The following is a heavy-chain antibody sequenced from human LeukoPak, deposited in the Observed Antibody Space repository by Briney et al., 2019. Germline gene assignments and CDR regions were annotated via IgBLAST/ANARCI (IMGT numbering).Heavy chain of an antibody. J-gene: IGHJ5*02. Sequence: SETLSLTCTVSGGSISSYYWSWIRQPAGKGLEWIGRIYTSGSTNYNPSLKSRVTMSVDTSKNQFSLKLSSVTAADTAVYYCAREGIVVVPAAIDGRWFDPWGQGTLVTVSS. CDR3: AREGIVVVPAAIDGRWFDP. CDR2: IYTSGST. CDR1: GGSISSYY. V-gene: IGHV4-4*07. D-gene: IGHD2-2*01.